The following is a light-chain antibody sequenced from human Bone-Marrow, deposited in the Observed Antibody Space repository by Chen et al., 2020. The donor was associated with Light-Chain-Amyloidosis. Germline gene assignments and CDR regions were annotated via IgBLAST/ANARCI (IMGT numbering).Light chain of an antibody. Sequence: QSVLTQPPSASGTPGQRVTISCSGSSSTIGSNYVYWYQQLPGMAPKLLIDRNNQRPSGVPDRFSGSESGNAASLAISGLRSEEEDDYYCAAWDDSLSGVFGGGTKLTVL. V-gene: IGLV1-47*01. CDR1: SSTIGSNY. CDR2: RNN. CDR3: AAWDDSLSGV. J-gene: IGLJ3*02.